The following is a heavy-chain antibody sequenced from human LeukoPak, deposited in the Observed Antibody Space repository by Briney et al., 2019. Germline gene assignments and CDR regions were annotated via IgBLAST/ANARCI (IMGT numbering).Heavy chain of an antibody. CDR1: GFTFSTYA. Sequence: PGGSLRLSCAASGFTFSTYAISWVRQAPGKGLEWVSSISGSDSSTYYAHSVKGRFSISRDNSKNTLYLQMNSLRADDTALYYCAKDLRGYSSALWRRGTLVTVSS. J-gene: IGHJ4*02. V-gene: IGHV3-23*01. D-gene: IGHD5-12*01. CDR3: AKDLRGYSSAL. CDR2: ISGSDSST.